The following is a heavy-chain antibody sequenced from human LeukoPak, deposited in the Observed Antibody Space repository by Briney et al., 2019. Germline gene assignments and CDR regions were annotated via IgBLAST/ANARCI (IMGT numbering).Heavy chain of an antibody. CDR2: IDSTSGYT. CDR1: GFTFTTYS. Sequence: GDSLRLSCAGSGFTFTTYSMNWVRQAPGKGLEWVSSIDSTSGYTYYADSVKGRFTISRDNSKNTLYLQMNSLRAEDTAVYYCAKGGIAAAVGLNNWFDPWGQGTLVTVSS. V-gene: IGHV3-21*04. CDR3: AKGGIAAAVGLNNWFDP. D-gene: IGHD6-13*01. J-gene: IGHJ5*02.